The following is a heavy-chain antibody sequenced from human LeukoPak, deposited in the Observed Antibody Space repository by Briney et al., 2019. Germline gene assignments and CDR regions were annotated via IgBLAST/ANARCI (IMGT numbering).Heavy chain of an antibody. V-gene: IGHV1-2*02. CDR2: INPNSGGT. Sequence: GASAKVSCKASGYTFTGSYMHWVRQAPGQGLEWMGWINPNSGGTNYAQKFQGRVTMTRDTSISTAYMELSRLRSDDTAVYYCASRYYDSSGYYRFDYWGQGTLVTVSS. D-gene: IGHD3-22*01. CDR3: ASRYYDSSGYYRFDY. J-gene: IGHJ4*02. CDR1: GYTFTGSY.